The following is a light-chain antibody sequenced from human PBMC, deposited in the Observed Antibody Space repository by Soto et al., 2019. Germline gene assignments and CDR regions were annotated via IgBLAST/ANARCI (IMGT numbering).Light chain of an antibody. V-gene: IGKV4-1*01. J-gene: IGKJ1*01. CDR2: WAS. Sequence: DIVMTQSPDSLTVSLGESCTITCKSSQIVLYSSNHKNYLAWYQQKPGQPPKLLIYWASTRESGVPDRFSGSGSGTDFTLTISSLQAEDVAVYYCQQYYSTPQPVGQGTKVDI. CDR3: QQYYSTPQP. CDR1: QIVLYSSNHKNY.